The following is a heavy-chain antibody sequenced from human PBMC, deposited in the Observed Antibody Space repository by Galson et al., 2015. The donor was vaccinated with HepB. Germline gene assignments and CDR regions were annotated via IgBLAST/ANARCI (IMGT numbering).Heavy chain of an antibody. CDR3: ARVEIYGGGGGYYRKFGMDV. J-gene: IGHJ6*02. V-gene: IGHV3-30*04. CDR2: ISIDGSNQ. D-gene: IGHD3-10*01. CDR1: GFSFRNYA. Sequence: SLRLSCAASGFSFRNYAMHWVRQAPGKGLQWVAAISIDGSNQYYADSVKGQFTVSRDNSENMMFLHMSSLRTGDTALYYCARVEIYGGGGGYYRKFGMDVWGQGTTVVVSS.